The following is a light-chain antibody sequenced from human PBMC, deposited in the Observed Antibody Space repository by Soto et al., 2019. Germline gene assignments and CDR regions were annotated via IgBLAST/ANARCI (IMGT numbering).Light chain of an antibody. CDR2: GVS. CDR3: QQCFWHWA. J-gene: IGKJ1*01. CDR1: QRVGTY. V-gene: IGKV1-39*01. Sequence: DIQMTQSPSSLSASVGDRVTITCRARQRVGTYLNCYRQKPGKAPNLLIYGVSSLHSGVPSRFSGSGSETDFTLTISSLQPEDFATYYCQQCFWHWAFGQGTKVDIK.